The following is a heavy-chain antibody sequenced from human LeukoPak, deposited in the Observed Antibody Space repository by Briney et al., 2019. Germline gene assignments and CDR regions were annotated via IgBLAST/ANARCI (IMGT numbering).Heavy chain of an antibody. Sequence: GGSLRLSCAASGLTFSSHWMHWVRQAPGKGLVWVSRITNDGSSTTYADSVKGRFTISRDNSKSTLYLQLSSLKIDDSAVYYCARNPAAWFGELSSWFDPWGQGTLVTVSS. CDR1: GLTFSSHW. V-gene: IGHV3-74*01. J-gene: IGHJ5*02. CDR3: ARNPAAWFGELSSWFDP. CDR2: ITNDGSST. D-gene: IGHD3-10*01.